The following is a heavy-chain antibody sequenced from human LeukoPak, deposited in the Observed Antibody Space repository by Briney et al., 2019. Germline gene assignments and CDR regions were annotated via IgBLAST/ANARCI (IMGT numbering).Heavy chain of an antibody. V-gene: IGHV1-2*02. J-gene: IGHJ4*02. CDR1: GYTFTGFY. CDR2: INPNSGGT. CDR3: ATLVIAVAGGFGDY. D-gene: IGHD6-19*01. Sequence: ASVKVSCKASGYTFTGFYMHWVRQAPGQGLEWMGWINPNSGGTNYAQKFQGRVTMTRDTSISTGYMELSRLRSDDTAVYYCATLVIAVAGGFGDYWGQGTLVTVSS.